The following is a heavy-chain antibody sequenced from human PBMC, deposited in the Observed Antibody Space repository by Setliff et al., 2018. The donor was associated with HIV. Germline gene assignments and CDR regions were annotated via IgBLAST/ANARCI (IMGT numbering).Heavy chain of an antibody. V-gene: IGHV3-7*01. Sequence: GGSLRLSCAASGFMFGVDWMSWVRQTPGKGLEWVASVTPDGGDKYYANSMRGRFTISRDNGKNAVYLQMNSLTAEDTALYFCVRDLARVIAHWGQGTLVTVSS. CDR3: VRDLARVIAH. CDR2: VTPDGGDK. CDR1: GFMFGVDW. J-gene: IGHJ4*02. D-gene: IGHD2-21*01.